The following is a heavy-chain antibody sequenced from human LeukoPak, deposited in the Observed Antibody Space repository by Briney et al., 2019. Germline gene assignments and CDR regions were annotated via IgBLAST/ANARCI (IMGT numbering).Heavy chain of an antibody. V-gene: IGHV3-7*04. D-gene: IGHD1-1*01. J-gene: IGHJ4*02. CDR3: ARDSTGTVFDL. Sequence: PGGSLRLSCVASGFTFISYWMTWVRQAPGQGLEWVAQISQDGTESYSVDSVRGRFTISRGNAKNSVYLQMNSLRPEDTAVYYCARDSTGTVFDLWGQGTLVTVSS. CDR2: ISQDGTES. CDR1: GFTFISYW.